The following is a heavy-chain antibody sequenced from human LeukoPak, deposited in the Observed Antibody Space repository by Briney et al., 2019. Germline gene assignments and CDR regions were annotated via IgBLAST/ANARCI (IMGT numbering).Heavy chain of an antibody. Sequence: SETLSLACTVCGGSISSYYWSWIRQPPGKGLEWIGYIYYSGSTNYNPSLKSRVTISVDTSKNQFSLKLSSVTAADTAVYYCARSRVAAAAPYYFDYWGQGTLVTVSS. CDR2: IYYSGST. J-gene: IGHJ4*02. D-gene: IGHD6-13*01. CDR3: ARSRVAAAAPYYFDY. V-gene: IGHV4-59*01. CDR1: GGSISSYY.